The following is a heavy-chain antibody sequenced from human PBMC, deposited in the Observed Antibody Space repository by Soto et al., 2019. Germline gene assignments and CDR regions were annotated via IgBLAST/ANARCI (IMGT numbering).Heavy chain of an antibody. CDR1: GFTFSSYA. CDR3: ARDFETSVLFASRYYYYMDV. CDR2: ISSNGGST. D-gene: IGHD3-9*01. Sequence: GGSLRLSCAASGFTFSSYAMHWVRQAPGKGLEYVSAISSNGGSTYYANSVKGRFTISRDNSKNTLYLQMGSLRAEDMAVYYCARDFETSVLFASRYYYYMDVWAKGTTVTVSS. J-gene: IGHJ6*03. V-gene: IGHV3-64*01.